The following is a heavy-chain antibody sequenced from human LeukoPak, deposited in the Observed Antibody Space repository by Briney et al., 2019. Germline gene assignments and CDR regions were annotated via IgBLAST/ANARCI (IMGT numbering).Heavy chain of an antibody. CDR3: VRDHYSVYDY. CDR2: INTDGSST. J-gene: IGHJ4*02. Sequence: GGSLRLSCAASGFTFSSYWMHWVRQAPGKGLVWVSRINTDGSSTSSADSVKGRFTISRDNAKNTLYLQMNTLRAEDTAVYYSVRDHYSVYDYWGQGTLVTVSS. CDR1: GFTFSSYW. V-gene: IGHV3-74*01. D-gene: IGHD5/OR15-5a*01.